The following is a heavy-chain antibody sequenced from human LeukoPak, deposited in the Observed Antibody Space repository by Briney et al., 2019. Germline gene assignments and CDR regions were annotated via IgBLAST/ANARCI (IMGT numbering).Heavy chain of an antibody. Sequence: PSETLSLTCAVYGGFFSGYYWSWLRQPPGKGVEWIGEINHSGSTNYNPSLKSRVTISVDTSKNQFSLKLSSVTAADTAVYYCARGPLSTSDYWGQGTLVTVSS. D-gene: IGHD4/OR15-4a*01. J-gene: IGHJ4*02. CDR1: GGFFSGYY. CDR2: INHSGST. V-gene: IGHV4-34*01. CDR3: ARGPLSTSDY.